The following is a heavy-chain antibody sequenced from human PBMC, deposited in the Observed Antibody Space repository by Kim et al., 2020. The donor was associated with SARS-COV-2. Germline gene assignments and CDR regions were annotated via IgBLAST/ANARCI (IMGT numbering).Heavy chain of an antibody. CDR2: ISSSGSTI. J-gene: IGHJ4*02. CDR3: ARAGLWDFWSGRKTYFDY. Sequence: GGSLRLSCAASGFTFSSYEMNWVRQAPGKGLEWVSYISSSGSTIYYADSVKGRFTISRDNAKNSLYLQMNSLRAEDTAVYYCARAGLWDFWSGRKTYFDYWGQGTLVTVSS. V-gene: IGHV3-48*03. CDR1: GFTFSSYE. D-gene: IGHD3-3*01.